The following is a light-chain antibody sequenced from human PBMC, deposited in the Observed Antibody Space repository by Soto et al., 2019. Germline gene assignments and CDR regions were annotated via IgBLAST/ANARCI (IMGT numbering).Light chain of an antibody. CDR1: QSVLYSSNNKNY. V-gene: IGKV4-1*01. CDR2: WAS. J-gene: IGKJ1*01. Sequence: DFVMTQSPDSLPVSLGERATINCKSSQSVLYSSNNKNYLAWYQQKPGQPPKLLIYWASTRESGVPDRFSGSGSXTXFTLTISSLQAEDVAVYFCQQYYSNPWTFGQGTKVEIK. CDR3: QQYYSNPWT.